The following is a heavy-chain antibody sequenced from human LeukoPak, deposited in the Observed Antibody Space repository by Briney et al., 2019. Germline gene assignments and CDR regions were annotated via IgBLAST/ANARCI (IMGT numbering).Heavy chain of an antibody. V-gene: IGHV3-23*01. CDR2: ISGSGSST. J-gene: IGHJ3*02. CDR3: AKAKITLIVVANPNSGALDI. D-gene: IGHD3-22*01. Sequence: GSLRLSCAASGFTFSSYSMNWVRQAPGKGLEWVSGISGSGSSTYSADSVKGRFTISRDNSNNTLYLQMNSLRAEDTALYYCAKAKITLIVVANPNSGALDIWGQGTMVTVSS. CDR1: GFTFSSYS.